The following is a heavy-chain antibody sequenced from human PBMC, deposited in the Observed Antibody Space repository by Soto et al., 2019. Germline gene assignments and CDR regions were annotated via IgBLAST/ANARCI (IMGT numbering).Heavy chain of an antibody. CDR1: GYTFTSYY. J-gene: IGHJ6*02. CDR3: ARPAGYSSSWYPGPYGMDV. Sequence: ASVKVSCKASGYTFTSYYMHWVRQAPGQGLEWMGRISANNGNTNYAQKLQGRVTMTTDTSTSTAYMELRSLRSDDTAVYYCARPAGYSSSWYPGPYGMDVWGQGTTVTVSS. V-gene: IGHV1-18*04. CDR2: ISANNGNT. D-gene: IGHD6-13*01.